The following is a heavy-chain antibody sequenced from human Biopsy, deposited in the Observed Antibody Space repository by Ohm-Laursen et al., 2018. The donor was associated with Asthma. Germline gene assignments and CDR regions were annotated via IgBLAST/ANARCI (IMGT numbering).Heavy chain of an antibody. V-gene: IGHV3-11*01. Sequence: SLRLSCAAFGFSFRDYYMTWMRQSPGKGLEWVSSISSSGSTTYPAESVKGRFTISRDNAQKSLFLQMGSLRAEDTAIYYCARVFESSEWGPFYHFGLDVWGQGTTVAVSS. D-gene: IGHD6-25*01. J-gene: IGHJ6*02. CDR2: ISSSGSTT. CDR3: ARVFESSEWGPFYHFGLDV. CDR1: GFSFRDYY.